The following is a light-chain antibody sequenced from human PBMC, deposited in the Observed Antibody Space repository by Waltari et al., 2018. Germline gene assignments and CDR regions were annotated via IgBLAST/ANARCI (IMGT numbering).Light chain of an antibody. Sequence: EIVMTQSPATLSVSPGERAILSCRASQSVSSNLAWYQQKPGQAPRLLIYGASTRATWIPVRFSGSGSGTAFTLTISSLQSEDFAVYYCHQYNNWPPVDTFGQGTKLEIK. CDR3: HQYNNWPPVDT. V-gene: IGKV3-15*01. J-gene: IGKJ2*01. CDR1: QSVSSN. CDR2: GAS.